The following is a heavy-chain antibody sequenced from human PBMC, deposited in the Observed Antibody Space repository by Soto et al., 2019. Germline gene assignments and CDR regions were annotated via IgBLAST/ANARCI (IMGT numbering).Heavy chain of an antibody. V-gene: IGHV3-30-3*01. D-gene: IGHD3-10*01. CDR3: ARDKGVADWFDP. Sequence: QVQLVESGGGVVQPGRSLRLSCAASGFTFSDFPMHWVRQAPGKGLEWVAVISYDGSNKYYGDSVKGRVTISRDNSKNTLFLQMNTRRSEDPAVSYCARDKGVADWFDPWGQGTLVTVAS. CDR2: ISYDGSNK. J-gene: IGHJ5*02. CDR1: GFTFSDFP.